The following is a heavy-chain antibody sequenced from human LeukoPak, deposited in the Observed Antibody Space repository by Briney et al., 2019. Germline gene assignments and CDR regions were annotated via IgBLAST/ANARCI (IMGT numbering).Heavy chain of an antibody. J-gene: IGHJ4*02. CDR2: IRYDGSNK. CDR3: AKDLSYYYDSSGYSFDY. CDR1: GSTFSSYG. V-gene: IGHV3-30*02. Sequence: GGSLRLSCAASGSTFSSYGMHWVRQAPGKGLEWVAFIRYDGSNKYYADSVKGRFTISRDNSKNTLYLQMNSLRAEDTAVYYCAKDLSYYYDSSGYSFDYWGQGTLVTVSS. D-gene: IGHD3-22*01.